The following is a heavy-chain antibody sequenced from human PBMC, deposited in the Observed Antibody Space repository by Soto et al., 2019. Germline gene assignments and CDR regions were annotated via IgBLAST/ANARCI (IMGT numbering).Heavy chain of an antibody. V-gene: IGHV3-23*01. J-gene: IGHJ4*02. CDR3: AKDSSFTYGNAWYTY. CDR1: GFTFSSCA. CDR2: FSCSGGST. Sequence: WGSVRLPCAPSGFTFSSCAMGLVRQAPRKGLEWVSAFSCSGGSTYYAASVKGRFTISRDNSKNTLYLQMNSLRAEDTAVYYCAKDSSFTYGNAWYTYWGQGTQVTVSS. D-gene: IGHD3-16*01.